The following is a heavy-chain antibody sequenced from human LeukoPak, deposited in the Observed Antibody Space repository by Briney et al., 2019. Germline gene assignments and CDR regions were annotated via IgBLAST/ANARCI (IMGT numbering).Heavy chain of an antibody. Sequence: GGSLRLSRAASGFTFSDYYMSWIRQAPGKGLEWVSYISSSSSYTNYADSVKGRFTISRDNAKNSLYLQMNSLRAEDTAEYYCARAYSSGWYGDYWGQGTLVTVSS. CDR1: GFTFSDYY. J-gene: IGHJ4*02. CDR2: ISSSSSYT. V-gene: IGHV3-11*06. D-gene: IGHD6-19*01. CDR3: ARAYSSGWYGDY.